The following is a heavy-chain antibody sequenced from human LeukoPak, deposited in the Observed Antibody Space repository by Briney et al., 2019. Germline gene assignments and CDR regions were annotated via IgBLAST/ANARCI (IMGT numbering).Heavy chain of an antibody. CDR3: ARDSPGYLAYDS. Sequence: GGSLRLSCASSGFTFRTYWMTWVRQARGKGPEWVANIKEDGSATYYVDSVKGRFTISRDNAKKSLYLKMNRLRAEDTAVYYCARDSPGYLAYDSWGQGTLVTVSS. D-gene: IGHD1-1*01. J-gene: IGHJ4*02. CDR2: IKEDGSAT. CDR1: GFTFRTYW. V-gene: IGHV3-7*04.